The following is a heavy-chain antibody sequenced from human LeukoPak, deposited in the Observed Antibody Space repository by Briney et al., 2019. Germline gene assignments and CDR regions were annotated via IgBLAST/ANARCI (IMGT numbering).Heavy chain of an antibody. Sequence: GGSLRLSCSASGFPFSTYAMHWVRQAPGKGLEWVAVISYDGSNKYYADSVKGRFTISRDNSKNTLYLQMNSLRAEDTAVYYCTGRGGGQDFDYWGQGILVTVSS. D-gene: IGHD4-23*01. J-gene: IGHJ4*02. CDR2: ISYDGSNK. CDR3: TGRGGGQDFDY. V-gene: IGHV3-30-3*01. CDR1: GFPFSTYA.